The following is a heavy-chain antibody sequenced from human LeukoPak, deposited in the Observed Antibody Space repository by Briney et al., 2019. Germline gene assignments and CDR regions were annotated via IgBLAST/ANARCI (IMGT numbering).Heavy chain of an antibody. CDR1: GFTFSSYV. J-gene: IGHJ4*02. D-gene: IGHD6-13*01. CDR2: ISYDGRDI. Sequence: GGSLRLSCAASGFTFSSYVMHWVRQAPGKGLEWVAVISYDGRDIHYADSVRGRFTISRDNSKNTLYLLVNSLRAEDTAVYYCAKDGSIAAADYYFDYWGQGTLVTVSS. CDR3: AKDGSIAAADYYFDY. V-gene: IGHV3-30*18.